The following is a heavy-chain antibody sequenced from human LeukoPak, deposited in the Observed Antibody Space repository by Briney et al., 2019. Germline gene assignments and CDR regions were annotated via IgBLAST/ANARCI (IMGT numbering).Heavy chain of an antibody. CDR2: IYYSGST. V-gene: IGHV4-39*01. CDR1: GGSISSSSYY. CDR3: ARARVGFSKLITIFGVVMNYFDY. J-gene: IGHJ4*02. D-gene: IGHD3-3*01. Sequence: SETLSLTCTVSGGSISSSSYYWGWIRQPPGKGLEWIGSIYYSGSTYYNPSLKSRVTISVDTSKNQFSLKLSSVTAADTAVYYCARARVGFSKLITIFGVVMNYFDYWGQGTLVTVTS.